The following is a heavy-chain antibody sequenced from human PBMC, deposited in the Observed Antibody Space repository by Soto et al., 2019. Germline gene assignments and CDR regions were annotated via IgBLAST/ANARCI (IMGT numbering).Heavy chain of an antibody. CDR2: IYHSGST. J-gene: IGHJ5*02. Sequence: QLQLQESGSGLVKPSQTLSLTCAVSGGSISSGGYSWSWIRQPPGKGLEWIGYIYHSGSTYNNPAPXRXXTISVDRSKTQCSLKLSSVTAADTAVYYCARVPSPWGQGTLVTVSS. CDR1: GGSISSGGYS. V-gene: IGHV4-30-2*01. CDR3: ARVPSP.